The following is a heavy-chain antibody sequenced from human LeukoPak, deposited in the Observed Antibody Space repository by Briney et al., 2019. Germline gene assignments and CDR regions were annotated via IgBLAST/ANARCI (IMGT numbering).Heavy chain of an antibody. V-gene: IGHV4-4*02. J-gene: IGHJ4*02. CDR1: GGSISSSNL. CDR3: ARASHWNQLHYFDY. CDR2: IYHSGST. D-gene: IGHD1-1*01. Sequence: SETLSLTCAVSGGSISSSNLCSWVRQPPGQGLEWTGEIYHSGSTNYNPSLKSRVTISVDTSKNQFSLKLSSVTAADTAVYYCARASHWNQLHYFDYWGQGTLVTVSS.